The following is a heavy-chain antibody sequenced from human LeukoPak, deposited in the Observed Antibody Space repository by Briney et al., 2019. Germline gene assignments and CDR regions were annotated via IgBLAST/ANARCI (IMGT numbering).Heavy chain of an antibody. CDR3: ARDLGRYDLQIQSDAFDI. J-gene: IGHJ3*02. CDR1: GYTFTSYG. V-gene: IGHV1-18*01. D-gene: IGHD3-3*01. CDR2: ISAYNGNT. Sequence: GASVKVSCKASGYTFTSYGISWVRQAPGQGLEWMGWISAYNGNTNYAQKLQGRVTMTTDTSTSTAYMELRSLRSDDTAVYYCARDLGRYDLQIQSDAFDIWGQGTMVTVSS.